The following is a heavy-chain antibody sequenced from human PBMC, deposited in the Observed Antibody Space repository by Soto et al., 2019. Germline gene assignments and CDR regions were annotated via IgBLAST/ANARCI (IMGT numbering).Heavy chain of an antibody. CDR1: GFSFTSSA. D-gene: IGHD6-25*01. CDR2: IVVGSGNT. CDR3: AALPSPGYSSDGYFDY. V-gene: IGHV1-58*01. Sequence: GASVKVSCKASGFSFTSSAVQWVRQARGQRLEWIGWIVVGSGNTNYAQKFQERVTITRDMSTSTAYMELSSLRSEDMAVYYCAALPSPGYSSDGYFDYWGQGTLVTVSS. J-gene: IGHJ4*02.